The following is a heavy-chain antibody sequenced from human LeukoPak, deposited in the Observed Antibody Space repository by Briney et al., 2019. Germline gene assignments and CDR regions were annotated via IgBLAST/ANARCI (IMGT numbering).Heavy chain of an antibody. CDR2: ISYDGSNK. CDR3: AKDARIYYYDSSGHYEGRYYFDY. J-gene: IGHJ4*02. V-gene: IGHV3-30*18. D-gene: IGHD3-22*01. CDR1: GFTFSSYG. Sequence: PGGSLRLSCAASGFTFSSYGMHWVRQAPGKGLEWVAVISYDGSNKYYADSVKGRFTISRDNSKNTLYLQMNSLRAEDTAVYYCAKDARIYYYDSSGHYEGRYYFDYWGQGTLVTVSS.